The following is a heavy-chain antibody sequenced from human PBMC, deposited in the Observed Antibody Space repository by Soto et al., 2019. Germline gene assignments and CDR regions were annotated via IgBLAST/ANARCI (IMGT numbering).Heavy chain of an antibody. D-gene: IGHD5-18*01. J-gene: IGHJ6*02. CDR1: GYSFTSYW. CDR3: ARHGGYSYYYYYGMDV. Sequence: PGESLKISCKGSGYSFTSYWIGWVRQMPGKGLEWMGIIYPGDSDTRYSPSFQGQVTISADKSISTAYLQWSSLKASDTALYYCARHGGYSYYYYYGMDVWGQGTTVTVS. V-gene: IGHV5-51*01. CDR2: IYPGDSDT.